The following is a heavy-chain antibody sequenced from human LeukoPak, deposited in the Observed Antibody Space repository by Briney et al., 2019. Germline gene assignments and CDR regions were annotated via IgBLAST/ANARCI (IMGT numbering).Heavy chain of an antibody. Sequence: GGSLRLSCAASGFTFSSYAMSWVRQAPGKGLEWVSGISGSGGSTYYADSVKGRFTISRDNSKNTVYLQMNSLRAEDTAVYYCARGNVDTAMVPFDYWGQGTLVTVSS. D-gene: IGHD5-18*01. CDR2: ISGSGGST. CDR3: ARGNVDTAMVPFDY. V-gene: IGHV3-23*01. CDR1: GFTFSSYA. J-gene: IGHJ4*02.